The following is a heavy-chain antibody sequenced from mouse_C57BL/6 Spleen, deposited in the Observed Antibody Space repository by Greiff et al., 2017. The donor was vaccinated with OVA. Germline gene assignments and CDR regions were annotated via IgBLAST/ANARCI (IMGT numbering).Heavy chain of an antibody. CDR2: IYPGSGNT. J-gene: IGHJ4*01. CDR1: GYSFTSYY. D-gene: IGHD1-1*01. V-gene: IGHV1-66*01. Sequence: QVQLQQSGPELVKPGASVKISCKASGYSFTSYYIHWVKQRPGQGLEWIGWIYPGSGNTKYNEKFKGKATLTADTSSSTAYKQLSSLTSEDSAVYYCAREGITTVVATYYAMDYWGQGTSVTVSS. CDR3: AREGITTVVATYYAMDY.